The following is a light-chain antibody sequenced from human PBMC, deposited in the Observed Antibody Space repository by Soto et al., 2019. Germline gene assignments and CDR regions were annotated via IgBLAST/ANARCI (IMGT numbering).Light chain of an antibody. CDR1: QSIVTN. CDR3: QQYYNWRHHT. J-gene: IGKJ2*01. Sequence: EIVMTQSPATLSVSLGESATLSCRASQSIVTNLAWYKQTPGQAPRLLIYSASKRATGISARFSGSGSGTDFMLTISSLQSEDFGVYYCQQYYNWRHHTFGQGTKLEIK. CDR2: SAS. V-gene: IGKV3-15*01.